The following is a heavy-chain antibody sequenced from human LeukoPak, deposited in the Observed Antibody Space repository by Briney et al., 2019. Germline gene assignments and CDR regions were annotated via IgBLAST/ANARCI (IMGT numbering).Heavy chain of an antibody. J-gene: IGHJ4*02. Sequence: PGGSLRLSCVASGFTFSSYAMHWVRQAPGKGLEYVSAISSNGGSTYYANSVKGRFTISRDKSKNTLYLQMNSLRAEDTAIHFCAKSGSGWRGSTYYFDYWGQGTLVTVSS. D-gene: IGHD6-25*01. V-gene: IGHV3-64*01. CDR2: ISSNGGST. CDR3: AKSGSGWRGSTYYFDY. CDR1: GFTFSSYA.